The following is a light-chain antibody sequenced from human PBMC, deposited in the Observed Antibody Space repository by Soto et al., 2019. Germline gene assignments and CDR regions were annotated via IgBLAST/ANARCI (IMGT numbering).Light chain of an antibody. V-gene: IGKV1-39*01. CDR1: QSITQF. CDR2: AAS. Sequence: DIQMTQSPSSLSASIGDKLTISCRANQSITQFVNWYQKKPGEVPKLLIYAASRLGSGVPSRFSGSGSGTEFALTINGLQPEDFATYYCQQSYTTPRLSFGGGTRVDLK. J-gene: IGKJ4*01. CDR3: QQSYTTPRLS.